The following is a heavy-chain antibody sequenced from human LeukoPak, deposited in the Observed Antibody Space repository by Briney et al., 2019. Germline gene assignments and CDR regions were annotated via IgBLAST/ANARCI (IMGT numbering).Heavy chain of an antibody. J-gene: IGHJ5*02. CDR2: ISSSSSYI. D-gene: IGHD7-27*01. Sequence: GGSLRLSCAASGFTFSSYSMNWVRQAPGKGLEWVSSISSSSSYIYYADSVKGRFTISRDNAKNSLYLQMNSLRAEDTAVYYCARGQGPTGEGEAGNWLDPWGQGTLVTVSS. CDR1: GFTFSSYS. CDR3: ARGQGPTGEGEAGNWLDP. V-gene: IGHV3-21*01.